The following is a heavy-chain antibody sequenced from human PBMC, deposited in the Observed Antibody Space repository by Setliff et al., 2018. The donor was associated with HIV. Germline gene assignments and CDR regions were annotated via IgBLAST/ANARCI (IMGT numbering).Heavy chain of an antibody. V-gene: IGHV3-21*01. CDR1: GFTFSTYS. CDR3: ARVLMRFGELFGAFDI. CDR2: ISSSSRSK. J-gene: IGHJ3*02. D-gene: IGHD3-10*01. Sequence: GGSLRLSCEASGFTFSTYSMNWVRQAPGKGLEWVSSISSSSRSKYYADSVKGRFTISRDNAKNSLYLQMNSLTAEDTAVYYCARVLMRFGELFGAFDIWGQGTMVTVS.